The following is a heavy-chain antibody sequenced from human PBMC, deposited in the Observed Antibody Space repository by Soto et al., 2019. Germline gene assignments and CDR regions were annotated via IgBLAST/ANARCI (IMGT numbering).Heavy chain of an antibody. J-gene: IGHJ5*02. V-gene: IGHV4-39*01. CDR1: GGSISSSSYF. CDR3: ARHPSNFWFDP. CDR2: IYYSGST. Sequence: PSETLSLTCTVSGGSISSSSYFWGWIRHPPGKGLEWIGSIYYSGSTYYNPSLKSRVTVSVDTSKNQFSLKLSSVTAADTAVYYCARHPSNFWFDPWGQGTLVTVSS. D-gene: IGHD4-4*01.